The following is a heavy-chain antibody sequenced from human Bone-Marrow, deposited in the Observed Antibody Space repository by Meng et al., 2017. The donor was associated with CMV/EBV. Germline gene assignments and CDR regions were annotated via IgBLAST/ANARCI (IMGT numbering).Heavy chain of an antibody. CDR1: GFTFSSYG. D-gene: IGHD1-26*01. CDR3: AREGIITGSYGHAFDI. Sequence: GGSLRLSCAASGFTFSSYGMHWVRQAPGKGLEWVAFIRYDGSNKYYADSVKGRFTISRDNAKNSLYLQMNSLRAEDTAVYYCAREGIITGSYGHAFDIWGQGTMVTVSS. CDR2: IRYDGSNK. J-gene: IGHJ3*02. V-gene: IGHV3-30*02.